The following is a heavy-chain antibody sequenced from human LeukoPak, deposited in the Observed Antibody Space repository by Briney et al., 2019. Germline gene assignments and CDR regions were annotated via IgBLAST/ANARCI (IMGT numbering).Heavy chain of an antibody. CDR2: IFADDGST. J-gene: IGHJ4*02. CDR1: GFTFSSYS. CDR3: AKDQRPDSGYDIDY. V-gene: IGHV3-23*03. Sequence: GGSLRLSCAASGFTFSSYSMNWVRQAPGNGMDRASVIFADDGSTTYADSVKSRFTISRDTSKNTLSLQMHNLRAEDTAVYYGAKDQRPDSGYDIDYWGQGTLVTVSS. D-gene: IGHD5-12*01.